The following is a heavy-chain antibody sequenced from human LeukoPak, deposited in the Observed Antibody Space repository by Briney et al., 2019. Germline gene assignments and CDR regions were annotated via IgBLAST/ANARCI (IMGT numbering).Heavy chain of an antibody. Sequence: GSLRLSCAASGFTFDDYGMSWIRQPPGKGLEWIGYIYYRGNTDYNPSLKSRVTISVDMSKKQFFLNLSSVTAADTAVYYCARDHKDTSMDVWGQGTTATVSS. D-gene: IGHD5-18*01. CDR2: IYYRGNT. J-gene: IGHJ6*02. CDR1: GFTFDDYG. V-gene: IGHV4-59*12. CDR3: ARDHKDTSMDV.